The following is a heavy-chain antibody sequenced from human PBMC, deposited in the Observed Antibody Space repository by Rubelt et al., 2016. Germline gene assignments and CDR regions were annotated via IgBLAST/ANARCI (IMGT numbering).Heavy chain of an antibody. CDR2: FSYNGNA. CDR1: GYSIGTSSFH. Sequence: QVKLQVSGPGLVKPSETLSITCTVSGYSIGTSSFHWTWIRQPPGKGPEWLGHFSYNGNAAYNPSLKSRVTISVDTSKNQFSLKLSSVTAADTAVYDCARGGLWFDSWGQGTLVSVSS. J-gene: IGHJ5*01. D-gene: IGHD3/OR15-3a*01. CDR3: ARGGLWFDS. V-gene: IGHV4-61*01.